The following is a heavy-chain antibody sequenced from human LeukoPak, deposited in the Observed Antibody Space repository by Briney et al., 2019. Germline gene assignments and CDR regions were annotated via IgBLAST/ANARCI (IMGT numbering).Heavy chain of an antibody. V-gene: IGHV3-74*01. Sequence: SGGSLRLSCVASGFTFSSYWMHWVRQDPRKGLVWVSRINGDGRNINYADSVRGRFTISRDNAKITLYLQMNTLRVEDTAVYYCTRDLMDYDVSTGLHHYYMDVWGQGTTVTVSS. D-gene: IGHD3-9*01. CDR1: GFTFSSYW. J-gene: IGHJ6*02. CDR3: TRDLMDYDVSTGLHHYYMDV. CDR2: INGDGRNI.